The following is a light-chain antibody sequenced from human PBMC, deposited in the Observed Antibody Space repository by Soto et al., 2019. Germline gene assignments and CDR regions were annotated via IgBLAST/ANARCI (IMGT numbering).Light chain of an antibody. CDR2: DAS. V-gene: IGKV3-11*01. J-gene: IGKJ2*01. CDR3: QQRTDSYT. CDR1: QSVSRS. Sequence: EIVLTQSPATLSLSPGERATLSCTASQSVSRSLAWYQERPGQAPRLLMYDASTRATGTPARFSGSGSGTEFTLTISSLEHEDFAVYYCQQRTDSYTFGQGTKLEIK.